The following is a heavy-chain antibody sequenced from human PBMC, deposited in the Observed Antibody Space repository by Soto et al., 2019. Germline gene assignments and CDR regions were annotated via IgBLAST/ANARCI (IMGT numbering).Heavy chain of an antibody. J-gene: IGHJ4*02. CDR3: AEETCIAAADS. CDR1: GYTFTSYG. V-gene: IGHV1-18*01. Sequence: QVQLVQSGAEVKKPGASVKVSCKASGYTFTSYGISWVRPAPGQGLEWMGWISAYNGNTNYAVMLQGRVTMTTDKSKSSAYLELRSLRADDTDVYYCAEETCIAAADSWGQGTLVTVSS. D-gene: IGHD6-13*01. CDR2: ISAYNGNT.